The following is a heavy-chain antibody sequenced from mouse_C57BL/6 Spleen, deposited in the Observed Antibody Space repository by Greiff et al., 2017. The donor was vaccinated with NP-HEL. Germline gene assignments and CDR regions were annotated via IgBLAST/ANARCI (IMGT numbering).Heavy chain of an antibody. V-gene: IGHV1-15*01. CDR2: IDPETGGT. J-gene: IGHJ1*03. CDR3: TRAYYYGSRRYFDV. D-gene: IGHD1-1*01. Sequence: VQLQQSGAELVRPGASVTLSCKASGYTFTDYEMHWVKQTPVHGLEWIGAIDPETGGTAYNQKFKGKAILTADKSSSTAYMELRSLTSEDSAVYYCTRAYYYGSRRYFDVWGTGTTVNVSA. CDR1: GYTFTDYE.